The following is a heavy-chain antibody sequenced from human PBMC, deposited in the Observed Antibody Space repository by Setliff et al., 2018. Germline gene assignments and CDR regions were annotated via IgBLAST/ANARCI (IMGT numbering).Heavy chain of an antibody. V-gene: IGHV1-3*04. J-gene: IGHJ4*02. CDR2: MDTGTGEK. D-gene: IGHD6-13*01. CDR3: ATGQHSGSWTLDQ. CDR1: GETFTRYS. Sequence: EASVKVSCKASGETFTRYSIHWVRQAPGQRLEWIGYMDTGTGEKEYSQKFRDRVTIIRDTSATTAYVELHSLRSDDTAVYYCATGQHSGSWTLDQWGQGTLVTVSS.